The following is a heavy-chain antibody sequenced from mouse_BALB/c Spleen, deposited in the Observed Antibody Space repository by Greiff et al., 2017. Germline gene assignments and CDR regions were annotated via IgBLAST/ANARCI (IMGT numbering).Heavy chain of an antibody. J-gene: IGHJ3*01. CDR3: ARAGFSSPFAY. Sequence: DVKLVESGGGLVKPGGSLKLSCAASGFTFSSYAMSWVRQTPEKRLEWVASISSGGSTYYPDSVKGRFTISRDNARNILYLQMSSLRSEDTAMYYCARAGFSSPFAYWGQGTLVTVSA. CDR2: ISSGGST. V-gene: IGHV5-6-5*01. D-gene: IGHD1-1*01. CDR1: GFTFSSYA.